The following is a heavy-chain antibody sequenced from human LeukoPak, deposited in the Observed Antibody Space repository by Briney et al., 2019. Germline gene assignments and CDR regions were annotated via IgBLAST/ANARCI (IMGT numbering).Heavy chain of an antibody. CDR1: GFTFSSYS. V-gene: IGHV3-21*01. CDR3: ASMGDYYDSSGYYYWHFDY. D-gene: IGHD3-22*01. Sequence: GGSLRLSCAASGFTFSSYSMNWVRQAPGKGLEWVSSISSSSSYIYYADSVKGRFTISRGNAKNSLYLQMNSLRAEDTAVYYCASMGDYYDSSGYYYWHFDYWGQGTLVTVSS. J-gene: IGHJ4*02. CDR2: ISSSSSYI.